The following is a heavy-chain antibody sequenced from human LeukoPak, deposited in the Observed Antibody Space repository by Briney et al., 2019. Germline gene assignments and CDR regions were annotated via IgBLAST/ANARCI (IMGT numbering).Heavy chain of an antibody. Sequence: PGGSLRLSCAASGFTFSSYAMSWVRQAPGKGLEWVSAISGSGGSTYYADSVKGRFTISRDNSKNTLYLQMNSPRAEDTAVYYCAKGDSFDFWSGYYGYYFDYWGQGTLVTVSS. J-gene: IGHJ4*02. CDR2: ISGSGGST. D-gene: IGHD3-3*01. CDR1: GFTFSSYA. CDR3: AKGDSFDFWSGYYGYYFDY. V-gene: IGHV3-23*01.